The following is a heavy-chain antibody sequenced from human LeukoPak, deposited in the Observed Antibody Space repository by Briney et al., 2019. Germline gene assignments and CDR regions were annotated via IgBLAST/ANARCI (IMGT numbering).Heavy chain of an antibody. V-gene: IGHV3-7*01. CDR2: IKEDGSEK. D-gene: IGHD6-19*01. CDR1: GFTFNRDW. Sequence: PGGSLRLSCAASGFTFNRDWTAWVRQAPGKGLEWVANIKEDGSEKNYVDSVKGRFTISRDNAVNSVYLQMNDLRAEDTGVYYCATKEPSTSGWSYWGQGTLDTVSS. J-gene: IGHJ4*02. CDR3: ATKEPSTSGWSY.